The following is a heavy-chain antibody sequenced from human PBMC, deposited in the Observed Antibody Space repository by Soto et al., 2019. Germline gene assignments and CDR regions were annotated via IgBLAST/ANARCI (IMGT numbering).Heavy chain of an antibody. J-gene: IGHJ1*01. CDR2: IYHNRNT. CDR1: GGSXSSXXSA. V-gene: IGHV4-30-2*01. D-gene: IGHD6-6*01. CDR3: ARVPSP. Sequence: QLQLQESGSGLVKPSQTLSLTCAVSGGSXSSXXSASSWFRQPPGKGLEWIGYIYHNRNTYYNPXXKSRVTIXXXXXXXXFSLKLSSVTAADTAMYYCARVPSPWGQGTLVTVSS.